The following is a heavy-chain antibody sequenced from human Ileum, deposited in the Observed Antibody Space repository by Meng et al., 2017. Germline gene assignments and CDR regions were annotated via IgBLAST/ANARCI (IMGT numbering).Heavy chain of an antibody. CDR1: GFTFNTYI. CDR2: ISTNGAST. CDR3: EKRAWGGEYYFDS. D-gene: IGHD3-16*01. J-gene: IGHJ4*02. V-gene: IGHV3-23*01. Sequence: GGSLRLSCTASGFTFNTYIMNWVRQAPGKGLEWVSGISTNGASTYYADSVQGRFTISRDNSKNKLYLQMNSLTAEDTAVYHCEKRAWGGEYYFDSWGQGTLVTVSS.